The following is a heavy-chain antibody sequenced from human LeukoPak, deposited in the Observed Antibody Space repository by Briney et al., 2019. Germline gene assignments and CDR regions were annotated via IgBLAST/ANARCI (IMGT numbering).Heavy chain of an antibody. CDR2: INPNSGGT. J-gene: IGHJ6*03. CDR1: GYTFTSYY. CDR3: ARDQYGGYYYYMDV. D-gene: IGHD2/OR15-2a*01. V-gene: IGHV1-2*02. Sequence: ASVKVSCKASGYTFTSYYMHWVRQAPGQGLEWMGWINPNSGGTNYAQKFQGRVTMTRDTSISTAYMELSRLRSDDTAVYYCARDQYGGYYYYMDVWGKGTTVTVSS.